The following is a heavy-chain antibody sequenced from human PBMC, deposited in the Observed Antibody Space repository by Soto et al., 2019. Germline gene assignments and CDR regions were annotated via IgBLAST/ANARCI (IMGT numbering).Heavy chain of an antibody. CDR2: INTDGSGT. Sequence: WSLRLSCAASGFTFSSYWMHWVRHAPGKGLVWVSRINTDGSGTSYADSVKGRFTISRDNVKNMMYLQMNSLRAEDTAVYYCARDSYSRSTGIYYGMDDWGEGTTGTVSS. J-gene: IGHJ6*01. V-gene: IGHV3-74*01. CDR1: GFTFSSYW. CDR3: ARDSYSRSTGIYYGMDD. D-gene: IGHD1-26*01.